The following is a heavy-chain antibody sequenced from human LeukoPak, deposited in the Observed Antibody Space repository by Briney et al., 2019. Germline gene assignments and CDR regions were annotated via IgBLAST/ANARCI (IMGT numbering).Heavy chain of an antibody. D-gene: IGHD6-13*01. J-gene: IGHJ6*02. CDR1: GFTFSSYA. Sequence: GGSLRLSCAASGFTFSSYAMSWVRQAPGKGLEWVSAISGSGGSTYYANSVKGRFTISRDNSKNTLYLQMNSLRAEDTAVYYCAKRIAAGYYYYGMDVWGQGTTVTVSS. CDR3: AKRIAAGYYYYGMDV. CDR2: ISGSGGST. V-gene: IGHV3-23*01.